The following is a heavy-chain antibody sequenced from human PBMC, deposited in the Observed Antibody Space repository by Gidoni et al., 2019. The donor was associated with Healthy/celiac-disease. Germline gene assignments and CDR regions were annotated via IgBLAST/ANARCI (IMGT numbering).Heavy chain of an antibody. Sequence: HVQLHESGPGLVQPSQPLSLPCTVSGCSIRSGAYYWSWIRQPPGKGLEWIRYIYYIGSTDYNPSLKSRVTISVDTSKNQFSLKLSYVTAADTAVYYCARGWGYCSGGSCSTPFDYWGQGTLVTVS. CDR1: GCSIRSGAYY. CDR3: ARGWGYCSGGSCSTPFDY. V-gene: IGHV4-30-4*01. CDR2: IYYIGST. D-gene: IGHD2-15*01. J-gene: IGHJ4*02.